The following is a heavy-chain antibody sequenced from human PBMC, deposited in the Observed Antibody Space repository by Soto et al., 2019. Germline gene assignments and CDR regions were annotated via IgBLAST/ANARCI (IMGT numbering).Heavy chain of an antibody. V-gene: IGHV1-69*13. D-gene: IGHD6-19*01. CDR3: ARHAPAWYSSGWTRYLDY. CDR1: GGTFSSYA. J-gene: IGHJ4*02. CDR2: IIPIFGTA. Sequence: ASVKVSCKASGGTFSSYAISWVRRAPGQGLEWMGGIIPIFGTANYAQKFQGRVTITADESTSTAYMELSSLRSEDTAVYYCARHAPAWYSSGWTRYLDYWGQGTLVTVSS.